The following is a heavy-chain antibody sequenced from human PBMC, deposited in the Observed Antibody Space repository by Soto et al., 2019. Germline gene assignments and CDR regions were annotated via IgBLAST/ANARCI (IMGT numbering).Heavy chain of an antibody. CDR1: GFIFSDFA. D-gene: IGHD6-6*01. CDR2: IWYDGSNE. J-gene: IGHJ4*02. Sequence: QPGGSLRLSCAASGFIFSDFAMHWVRQAPGKGLEWVAEIWYDGSNEYYGDSVKGRFTISRDNSKNTLYLQLNSLRAEDTAVYYCARVPEAGRPLFDYWGQRALVTVSS. V-gene: IGHV3-33*01. CDR3: ARVPEAGRPLFDY.